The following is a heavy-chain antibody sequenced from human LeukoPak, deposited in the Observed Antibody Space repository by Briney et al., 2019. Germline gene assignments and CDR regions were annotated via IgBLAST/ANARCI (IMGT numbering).Heavy chain of an antibody. Sequence: GGSLRLSCAASGFTFSNYAMHWVRQAPGEGLEWVAVIWYDGSNKYYADSVKGRFTISRDNSENTLFLQMNSLRAEDTAVYYCARDRGTTYALDYWGQGTLVTVSS. CDR2: IWYDGSNK. V-gene: IGHV3-33*01. CDR1: GFTFSNYA. D-gene: IGHD1-14*01. J-gene: IGHJ4*02. CDR3: ARDRGTTYALDY.